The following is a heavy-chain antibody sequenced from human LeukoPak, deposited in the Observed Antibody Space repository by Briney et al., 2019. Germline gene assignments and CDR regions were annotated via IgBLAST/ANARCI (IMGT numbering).Heavy chain of an antibody. D-gene: IGHD4-17*01. J-gene: IGHJ4*02. Sequence: ASVKVSCKASVYTFTSYYMHWVRQAPGQGLEWMGIIKPSGGSTSYAQKFQGRVTMTRDTSTSTVYMELSSLRSEDTAVYYCARTLTVTTHGHGGDYWGQGTLVTVSS. CDR3: ARTLTVTTHGHGGDY. CDR2: IKPSGGST. V-gene: IGHV1-46*01. CDR1: VYTFTSYY.